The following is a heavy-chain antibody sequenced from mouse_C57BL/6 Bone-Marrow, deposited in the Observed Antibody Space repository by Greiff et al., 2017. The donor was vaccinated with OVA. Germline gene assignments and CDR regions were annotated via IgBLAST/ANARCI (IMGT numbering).Heavy chain of an antibody. Sequence: VMLVESGPGLVQPSQSLSITCTASGFSLTSYGVHWVRQSPGKGLEWLGVIWSGGSTDYNAAFIYRLSISNDNTKSQVFFKMNSLQADDTAIYYCARKTITTIVEDAMDYWGQGTSVTVSS. D-gene: IGHD1-1*01. J-gene: IGHJ4*01. V-gene: IGHV2-2*01. CDR1: GFSLTSYG. CDR2: IWSGGST. CDR3: ARKTITTIVEDAMDY.